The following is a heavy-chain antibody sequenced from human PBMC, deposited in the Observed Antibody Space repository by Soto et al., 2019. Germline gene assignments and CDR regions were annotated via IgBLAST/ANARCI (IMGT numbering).Heavy chain of an antibody. D-gene: IGHD6-19*01. CDR2: ISYDGSNK. V-gene: IGHV3-30-3*01. CDR3: ARSPQVPIAVAAYYFDY. Sequence: GGSLRLSCAASGFTFSSYAMHWVRQAPGKGLEWVAVISYDGSNKYYADSVKGRFTISRDNSKNTLYLQMNSLRAEDTAVYYCARSPQVPIAVAAYYFDYWGQGTLVTVSS. J-gene: IGHJ4*02. CDR1: GFTFSSYA.